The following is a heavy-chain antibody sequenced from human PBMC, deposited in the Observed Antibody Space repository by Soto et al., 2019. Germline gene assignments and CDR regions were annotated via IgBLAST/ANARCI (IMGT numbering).Heavy chain of an antibody. CDR2: ISYTGRT. J-gene: IGHJ6*02. V-gene: IGHV4-61*03. CDR3: AREWGLLPYYVMNV. CDR1: GDSVTSGSYY. Sequence: SETLSLTCIVSGDSVTSGSYYWTWLRQPPGKGLEWIGYISYTGRTKYNPSLQSRVTISVDTSKNDFSLNLSSVTAADTAVYFCAREWGLLPYYVMNVWGHGXAVTVYS. D-gene: IGHD7-27*01.